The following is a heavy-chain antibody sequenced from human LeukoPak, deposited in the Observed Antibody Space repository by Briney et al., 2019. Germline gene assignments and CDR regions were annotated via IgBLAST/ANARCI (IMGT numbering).Heavy chain of an antibody. J-gene: IGHJ4*02. V-gene: IGHV3-48*02. D-gene: IGHD5-18*01. CDR3: ARDGGHSYGYGYDY. CDR1: GFTFSRHN. Sequence: GGSLRLSCAASGFTFSRHNMIWVRQAPGKGLEWVSYISSSSSNKYYADSVKGRVTISRDNAKNSLFLQVNSLTDDDTAVYYCARDGGHSYGYGYDYWGQGTQVTVSS. CDR2: ISSSSSNK.